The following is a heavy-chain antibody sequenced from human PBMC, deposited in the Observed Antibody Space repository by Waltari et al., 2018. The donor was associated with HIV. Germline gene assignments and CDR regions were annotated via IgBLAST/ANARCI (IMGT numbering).Heavy chain of an antibody. Sequence: EVQLVESGGGLVQPGGSLRLSCAASGFTFSTYWMHWVRQAAGKGLVWVSRINREGSSTTYADSEKGRFTISRDNAKNTLYMQMNSLRAEDTALYYCVRGSSSWNGVDFWGRGTLVTVSS. CDR2: INREGSST. V-gene: IGHV3-74*01. CDR3: VRGSSSWNGVDF. CDR1: GFTFSTYW. J-gene: IGHJ4*02. D-gene: IGHD6-13*01.